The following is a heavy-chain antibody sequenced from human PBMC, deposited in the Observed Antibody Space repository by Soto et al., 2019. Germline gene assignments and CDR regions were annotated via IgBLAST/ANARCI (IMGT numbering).Heavy chain of an antibody. V-gene: IGHV3-21*01. CDR1: GFTFSSYS. Sequence: GGSLRLSCAASGFTFSSYSMNWVRQAPGKGLEWVSSISSSSSYIYYADSVKGRFTISRDNAKNSLYLQMNSLRAEDTAVYYCARDCSGGSCYSVGSSTLYYYYMDVWGKGTTVTVSS. D-gene: IGHD2-15*01. CDR3: ARDCSGGSCYSVGSSTLYYYYMDV. J-gene: IGHJ6*03. CDR2: ISSSSSYI.